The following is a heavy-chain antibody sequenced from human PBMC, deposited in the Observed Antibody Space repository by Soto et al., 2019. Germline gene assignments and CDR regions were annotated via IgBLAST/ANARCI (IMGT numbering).Heavy chain of an antibody. D-gene: IGHD3-10*01. J-gene: IGHJ5*02. CDR1: GFSLSTSGMC. CDR2: IDWDDDK. V-gene: IGHV2-70*01. Sequence: SGPTLVNPTQTLTLTCTFSGFSLSTSGMCVSWIRQPPGKALEWLALIDWDDDKYYSTSLKTRLTISKDTSKNQVVLTMANMDPVDTATYYCARSRITMVRGVIPNWFDPWGQGTLVTVSS. CDR3: ARSRITMVRGVIPNWFDP.